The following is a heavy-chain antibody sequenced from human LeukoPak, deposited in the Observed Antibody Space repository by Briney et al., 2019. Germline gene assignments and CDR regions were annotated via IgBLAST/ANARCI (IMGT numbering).Heavy chain of an antibody. Sequence: GGSLRLSCAASGFTFSSYAMHWVRQAPGKGLEWVAVISYDGSNKYYADSVKGRFTISRDNSKNTLYLQMNSLRGEDTAVYYCARSDYVFWSLDYWGQGTLVTVSS. CDR2: ISYDGSNK. D-gene: IGHD3-3*01. V-gene: IGHV3-30-3*01. CDR1: GFTFSSYA. J-gene: IGHJ4*02. CDR3: ARSDYVFWSLDY.